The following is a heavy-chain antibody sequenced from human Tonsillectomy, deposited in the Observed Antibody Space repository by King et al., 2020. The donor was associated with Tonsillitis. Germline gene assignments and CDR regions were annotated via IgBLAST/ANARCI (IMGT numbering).Heavy chain of an antibody. D-gene: IGHD7-27*01. J-gene: IGHJ6*03. CDR1: GGSISGYY. V-gene: IGHV4-59*08. CDR2: IHYSGST. Sequence: QLQESGPGLVKPSETLSLTCIVSGGSISGYYWSWFRQPPGKELQWFGVIHYSGSTSYNPSLTSRGTISVDTSKNQFSLKLSSVTAADTAVYYCARLGVWVYYYYMDVWGKGTTVTVSS. CDR3: ARLGVWVYYYYMDV.